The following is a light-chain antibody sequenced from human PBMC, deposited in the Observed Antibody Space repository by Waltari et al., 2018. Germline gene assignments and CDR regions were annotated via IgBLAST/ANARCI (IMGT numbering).Light chain of an antibody. Sequence: QSVLTQPPPVSGTPGPRVTISCTGSRSNTGAGYDVHWYQQLPGTAPKLLIYGNSNRPSGVPDRFSGSKSGTSASLAITGLQAEDEADYYCQSYDSSLSGYVFGTGTKVTVL. J-gene: IGLJ1*01. CDR3: QSYDSSLSGYV. CDR2: GNS. CDR1: RSNTGAGYD. V-gene: IGLV1-40*01.